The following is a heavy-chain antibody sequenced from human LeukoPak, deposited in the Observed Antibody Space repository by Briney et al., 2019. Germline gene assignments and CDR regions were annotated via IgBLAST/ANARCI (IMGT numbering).Heavy chain of an antibody. CDR3: ARALTGIPYYFDY. D-gene: IGHD1-20*01. CDR1: GFTFSSYF. V-gene: IGHV3-21*01. Sequence: GGSLRLSCAASGFTFSSYFMNWVRQAPGKGLEWVSSITTSSSDVYYADSVRGRFTISRDNAKNSLFLQMNGLRAEDTAVYYCARALTGIPYYFDYWGQGSLVTVSP. J-gene: IGHJ4*02. CDR2: ITTSSSDV.